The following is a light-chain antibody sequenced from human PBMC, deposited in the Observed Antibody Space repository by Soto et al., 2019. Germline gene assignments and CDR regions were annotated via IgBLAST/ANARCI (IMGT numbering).Light chain of an antibody. J-gene: IGLJ3*02. CDR1: NSNIGANYD. Sequence: QSVLTQPPSVSAAPGQKVSISCSGRNSNIGANYDVHWYQQFPGTAPKLLIYGNTNRPSGVPDRFSGSKSGTSASLAITGLQAEDEADYYCQSYDSSLSGFWVFGGGTKLTVL. CDR3: QSYDSSLSGFWV. CDR2: GNT. V-gene: IGLV1-40*01.